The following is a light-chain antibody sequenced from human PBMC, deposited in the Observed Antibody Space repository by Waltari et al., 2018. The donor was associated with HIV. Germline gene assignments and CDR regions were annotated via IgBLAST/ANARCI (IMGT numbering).Light chain of an antibody. CDR3: QQYGSSPWT. CDR2: GAS. CDR1: QSVSSNY. J-gene: IGKJ1*01. Sequence: EIVLTQSPGTLSLSPGERATLSCRASQSVSSNYLAWYQQKPGQAPRLLIYGASSRATGLPDRFSGSGSGTDFTHTISRLEPEDFAVYYCQQYGSSPWTFGQGAKLEIK. V-gene: IGKV3-20*01.